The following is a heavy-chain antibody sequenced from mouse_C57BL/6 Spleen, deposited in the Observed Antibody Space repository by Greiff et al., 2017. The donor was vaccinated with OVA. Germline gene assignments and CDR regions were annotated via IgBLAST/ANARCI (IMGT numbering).Heavy chain of an antibody. J-gene: IGHJ4*01. D-gene: IGHD2-4*01. V-gene: IGHV1-5*01. CDR2: IYTGNSDT. CDR3: TKIYYDYDEYFYDAMDY. Sequence: VQLQQSGTVLARPGASVKMSCKTSGYTFTSYWMHWVNQRPGQGLEWIGAIYTGNSDTSYNQTFKGKAKLTAVTSDSTAYMELSSLTNEDSAVDYTTKIYYDYDEYFYDAMDYWGQGTSVTVSA. CDR1: GYTFTSYW.